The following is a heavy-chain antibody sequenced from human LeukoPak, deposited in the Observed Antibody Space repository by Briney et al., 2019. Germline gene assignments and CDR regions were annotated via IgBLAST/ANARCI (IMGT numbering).Heavy chain of an antibody. V-gene: IGHV4-4*02. J-gene: IGHJ4*02. CDR1: GDSINSLDL. Sequence: SGTLSLTCTVSGDSINSLDLWSWVRQPPGKGLEWIGERYRSGSTHSNPSVKSRVTISIDKSKNQFFLNLSSVTAAKTAVYYCARVAGGGVSGFDNWGQGTLVTVSS. D-gene: IGHD4-23*01. CDR2: RYRSGST. CDR3: ARVAGGGVSGFDN.